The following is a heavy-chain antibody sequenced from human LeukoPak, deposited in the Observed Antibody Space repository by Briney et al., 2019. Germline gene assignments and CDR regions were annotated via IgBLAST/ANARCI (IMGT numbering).Heavy chain of an antibody. CDR1: GHSFSSKNAA. CDR3: AKEAPRYDP. CDR2: TYYKSRWYN. V-gene: IGHV6-1*01. J-gene: IGHJ5*02. Sequence: SHTHSLPCGISGHSFSSKNAAGKWISQSPSKGVERLGRTYYKSRWYNECAVYVKSRISINSDTTKDQFSLHLSSVTPEDTAVYYCAKEAPRYDPWGQGTLVTVSS.